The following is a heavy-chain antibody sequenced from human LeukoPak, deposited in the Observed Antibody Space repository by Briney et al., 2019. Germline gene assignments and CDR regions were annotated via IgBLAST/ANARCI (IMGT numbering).Heavy chain of an antibody. CDR1: GFTFSSHA. J-gene: IGHJ4*02. Sequence: PGGSLRLSCAASGFTFSSHAMSWVRQAPGKGLEWVAVISYDGSNKYYADSVKGRFTISRDNSKNTLYLQMNSLRAEDTAVYYCARDIGGSSWYYFDYWGQGTLVTVSS. D-gene: IGHD6-13*01. V-gene: IGHV3-30-3*01. CDR3: ARDIGGSSWYYFDY. CDR2: ISYDGSNK.